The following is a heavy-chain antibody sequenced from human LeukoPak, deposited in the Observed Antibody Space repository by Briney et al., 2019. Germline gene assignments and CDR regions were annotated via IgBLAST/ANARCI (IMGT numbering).Heavy chain of an antibody. D-gene: IGHD2-15*01. J-gene: IGHJ4*02. CDR1: GFTFSNYW. CDR2: IKEDGSEK. CDR3: ARDGSSFDY. Sequence: GGSLRLSCAASGFTFSNYWMSWVRQAPGTGMEWVANIKEDGSEKYYVDSVKGRFTTSRDNAKNSLYLQMNSLRAEDTAVYYCARDGSSFDYWGQGTLVTVSS. V-gene: IGHV3-7*01.